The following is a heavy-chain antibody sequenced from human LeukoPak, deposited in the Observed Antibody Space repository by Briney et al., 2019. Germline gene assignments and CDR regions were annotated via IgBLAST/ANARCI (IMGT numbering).Heavy chain of an antibody. D-gene: IGHD2-2*01. CDR2: ISGSGGST. V-gene: IGHV3-23*01. CDR1: GFTFSSYA. CDR3: AKDGTYCSSTSCPGAYYYYYGMDV. Sequence: GGSLRLSSAASGFTFSSYAMSWVRQAPGKGLEWVSAISGSGGSTYYADSVKGRFTISRDNSKNTLYLQMNSLRAEDTAVYYCAKDGTYCSSTSCPGAYYYYYGMDVWGQGTTVTVSS. J-gene: IGHJ6*02.